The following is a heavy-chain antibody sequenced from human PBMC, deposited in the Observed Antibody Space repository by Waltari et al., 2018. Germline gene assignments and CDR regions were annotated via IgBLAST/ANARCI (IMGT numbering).Heavy chain of an antibody. CDR2: IYHSGRT. CDR1: GYSISSGYY. V-gene: IGHV4-38-2*01. D-gene: IGHD6-19*01. CDR3: ASLTHPWAGWYFDL. J-gene: IGHJ2*01. Sequence: QVQLQESGPGLVKPSETLSLTCAVSGYSISSGYYWGWIRQPPGKGLEWIGSIYHSGRTYYNPSLKSRVTISVDTSKNQFSLKLSSVTAADTAVYYCASLTHPWAGWYFDLWGRGTLVTVSS.